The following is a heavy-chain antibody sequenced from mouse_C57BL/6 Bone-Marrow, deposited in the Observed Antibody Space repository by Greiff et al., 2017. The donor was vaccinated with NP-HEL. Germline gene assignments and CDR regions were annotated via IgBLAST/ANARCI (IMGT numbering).Heavy chain of an antibody. CDR3: AREITGTGFDY. D-gene: IGHD4-1*01. Sequence: VKLQQSGAELVRPGTSVKVSCKASGYAFTNYLIEWVKQRPGQGLEWIGVINPGSGGTNYNEKFKGKATLTADKSSSTAYMQLSSLTSEDSAVYFCAREITGTGFDYWGQGTTLTVSS. J-gene: IGHJ2*01. V-gene: IGHV1-54*01. CDR2: INPGSGGT. CDR1: GYAFTNYL.